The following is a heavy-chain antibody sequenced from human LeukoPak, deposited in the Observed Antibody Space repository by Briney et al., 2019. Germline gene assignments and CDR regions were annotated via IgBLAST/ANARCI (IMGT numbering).Heavy chain of an antibody. Sequence: GGSLSLFCAASGFTFSSYAMIWVRQAPGKGLEWVSYIRCSCGIIYCADSVKGRLTISRDNYKNTLYLQMNSLRAEDTAVYYCAKAPYDTLPRRFDYWGQGTLVSVSS. D-gene: IGHD3-9*01. CDR1: GFTFSSYA. V-gene: IGHV3-23*01. CDR2: IRCSCGII. J-gene: IGHJ4*02. CDR3: AKAPYDTLPRRFDY.